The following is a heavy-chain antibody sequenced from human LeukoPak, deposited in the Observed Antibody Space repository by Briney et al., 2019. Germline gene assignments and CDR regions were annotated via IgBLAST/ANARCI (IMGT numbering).Heavy chain of an antibody. CDR2: ISSSSTI. CDR3: ARGNYGDYVGDY. V-gene: IGHV3-48*02. CDR1: GFTFSSYS. J-gene: IGHJ4*02. D-gene: IGHD4-17*01. Sequence: GGSLRLSCAASGFTFSSYSMNWVRQAPGKGLEWVSYISSSSTIYYADSVKGRFTISRDNAKNSLYLQMNSLRDEDTAVYYCARGNYGDYVGDYWGQGTLVTVSS.